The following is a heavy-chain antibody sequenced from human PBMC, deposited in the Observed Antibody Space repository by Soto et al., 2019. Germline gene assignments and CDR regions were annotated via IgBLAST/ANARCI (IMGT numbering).Heavy chain of an antibody. J-gene: IGHJ6*02. D-gene: IGHD5-12*01. CDR2: IYPGDSDT. Sequence: EALKISVKGSGDKFTSYWSGWVRPMPGKGLEWMGIIYPGDSDTRYSPSFQGQVTISADKSISTAYLQWSSLKASDTAMYYCARREMATIGDFYYYYGMDVWGQGTTVNV. CDR1: GDKFTSYW. CDR3: ARREMATIGDFYYYYGMDV. V-gene: IGHV5-51*01.